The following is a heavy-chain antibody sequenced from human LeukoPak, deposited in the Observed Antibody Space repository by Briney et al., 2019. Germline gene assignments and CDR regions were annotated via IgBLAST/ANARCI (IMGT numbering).Heavy chain of an antibody. CDR3: AKGYRGNYDY. CDR2: ISDRDGST. Sequence: PGGSLRLSCAASRFTFSSYAMTWVRQAPGKGLEWVSAISDRDGSTYYADSVKGRFTISRDNSKNTLYLQMNSLRAEDTAVYYCAKGYRGNYDYWGQGTLVTVSS. V-gene: IGHV3-23*01. CDR1: RFTFSSYA. J-gene: IGHJ4*02. D-gene: IGHD1-26*01.